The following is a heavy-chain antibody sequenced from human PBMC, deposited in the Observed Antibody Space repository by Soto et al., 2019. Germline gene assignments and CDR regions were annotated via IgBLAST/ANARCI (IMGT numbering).Heavy chain of an antibody. CDR1: GFTFSSYA. D-gene: IGHD6-19*01. CDR2: ISGSGGST. Sequence: EGQLLESGGGLVQPGGSLRLSCAASGFTFSSYAMSWVRQAPGKGLEWVSAISGSGGSTYYADSVKGRFTISRDNSKNALYLQMNSLRAEDTALDYCAKGVSGYSSGFEYWGQGTLVTVSS. CDR3: AKGVSGYSSGFEY. V-gene: IGHV3-23*01. J-gene: IGHJ4*02.